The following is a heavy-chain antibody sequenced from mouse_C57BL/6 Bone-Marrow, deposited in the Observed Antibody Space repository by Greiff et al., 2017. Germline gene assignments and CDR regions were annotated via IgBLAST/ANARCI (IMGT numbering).Heavy chain of an antibody. D-gene: IGHD2-3*01. J-gene: IGHJ1*03. CDR1: GFNIKDDY. CDR3: TTWDGCGYFDV. CDR2: IDPENGDT. Sequence: EVQLQQSGAELVRPGASVKLSCTASGFNIKDDYMHWVKQRPEQGLEWIGWIDPENGDTEYASKFQGKATITADTSSNTAYLQLSSLTSEDTAVYYCTTWDGCGYFDVWGKGTTVTVSS. V-gene: IGHV14-4*01.